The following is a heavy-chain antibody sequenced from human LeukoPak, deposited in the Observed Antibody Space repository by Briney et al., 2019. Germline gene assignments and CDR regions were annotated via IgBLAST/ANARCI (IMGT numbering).Heavy chain of an antibody. CDR1: GXIFGDYW. Sequence: GGSLRLSCAASGXIFGDYWMTWVRQAPGKGLEWVANIHKDGSEKYYVDSAKGLFSITRDNAKNSLFLQMNSLRAEDSAVYYCARYGYGYGTPFDYWGQGTLVTVSS. CDR3: ARYGYGYGTPFDY. CDR2: IHKDGSEK. V-gene: IGHV3-7*04. D-gene: IGHD5-18*01. J-gene: IGHJ4*02.